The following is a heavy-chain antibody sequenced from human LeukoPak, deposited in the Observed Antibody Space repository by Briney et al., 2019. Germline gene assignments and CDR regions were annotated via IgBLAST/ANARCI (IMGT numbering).Heavy chain of an antibody. CDR2: IRPDGSEG. V-gene: IGHV3-7*01. Sequence: GGSLRLSCAVSGFTFSSDWMGWVRQAPGKGLEWVSNIRPDGSEGFYVDSLKGRFTISRDNAKNSLYLQMNSLRAEDTAVYYCARVDCSGGSCFSGFDYWGQGTLVTVSS. J-gene: IGHJ4*02. CDR3: ARVDCSGGSCFSGFDY. CDR1: GFTFSSDW. D-gene: IGHD2-15*01.